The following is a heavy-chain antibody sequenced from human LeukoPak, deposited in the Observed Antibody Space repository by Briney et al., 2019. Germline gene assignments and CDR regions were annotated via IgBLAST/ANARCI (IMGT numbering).Heavy chain of an antibody. V-gene: IGHV1-18*01. J-gene: IGHJ4*02. CDR3: ARFPDYYDSSGTFDY. CDR1: GYTFTSYG. Sequence: ASVKVSCQASGYTFTSYGISWVRQSPGQGLEWMGWISASNGNTNYAQKLQGRVTMTTDTSTSTAYMELRSLRSDDTAVYYCARFPDYYDSSGTFDYWGQGTLVTVSS. D-gene: IGHD3-22*01. CDR2: ISASNGNT.